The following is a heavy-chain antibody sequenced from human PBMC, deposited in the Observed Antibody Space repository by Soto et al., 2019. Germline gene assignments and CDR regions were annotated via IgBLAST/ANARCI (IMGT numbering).Heavy chain of an antibody. CDR1: VFTFSSYG. CDR3: AKPLGLLSRDMDQGSEY. CDR2: VSYDEITK. Sequence: PGVSRRLSCSSSVFTFSSYGMNWVRQAPDNGLEWVAVVSYDEITKYYSDSLKGRFTISRYNSKNTVYLQMNSLRPEDTAGYYCAKPLGLLSRDMDQGSEYWGQRTLVTVSS. D-gene: IGHD2-15*01. V-gene: IGHV3-30*18. J-gene: IGHJ4*02.